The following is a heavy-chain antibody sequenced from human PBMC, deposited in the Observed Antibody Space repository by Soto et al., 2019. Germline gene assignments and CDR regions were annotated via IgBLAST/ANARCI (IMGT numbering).Heavy chain of an antibody. CDR2: ISGSDGST. CDR1: GFTFSSYA. CDR3: AKEPMYYYYYMDV. V-gene: IGHV3-23*01. Sequence: GGSLRLSCAESGFTFSSYAMSWVRQAPGKGLEWVSVISGSDGSTYYADSVKGRFTISRDNSKNTLYLQMNSLRAEDTAVYYCAKEPMYYYYYMDVWGKGTTVTVSS. J-gene: IGHJ6*03.